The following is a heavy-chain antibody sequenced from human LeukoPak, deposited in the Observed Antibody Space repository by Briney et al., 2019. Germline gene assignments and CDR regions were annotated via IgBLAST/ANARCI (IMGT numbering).Heavy chain of an antibody. Sequence: GGSLRLSCAASGFTFSSYSMNWVRQAPGKGLEWVSYISSSSSTIYYADSVKGRFTISRDNAKNSLYLQMNSLRAEDTAVYYCARESTYDFWSGYYINYFDYWGQGTLVTVSS. V-gene: IGHV3-48*01. D-gene: IGHD3-3*01. J-gene: IGHJ4*02. CDR2: ISSSSSTI. CDR3: ARESTYDFWSGYYINYFDY. CDR1: GFTFSSYS.